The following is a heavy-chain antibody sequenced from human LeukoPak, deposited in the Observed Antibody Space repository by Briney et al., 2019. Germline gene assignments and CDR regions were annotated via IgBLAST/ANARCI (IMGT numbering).Heavy chain of an antibody. Sequence: PGGSLRLSCAASGFTFSSYGMHWVREAPGKGLEGGAGIGDDGSKKYYADSVKGRFTISRDNSKNTLYLQMNSLRAEDTAVYYCARAEYYDILTGYHFYFDYWGQGTLVTVSS. J-gene: IGHJ4*02. CDR3: ARAEYYDILTGYHFYFDY. CDR1: GFTFSSYG. V-gene: IGHV3-33*01. D-gene: IGHD3-9*01. CDR2: IGDDGSKK.